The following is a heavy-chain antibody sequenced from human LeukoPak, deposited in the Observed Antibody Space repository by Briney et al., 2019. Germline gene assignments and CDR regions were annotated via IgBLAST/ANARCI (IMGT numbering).Heavy chain of an antibody. J-gene: IGHJ6*02. Sequence: GGSLRLSCEASGFTLSRYAMIWVRQAPGKGLEGVAKINKDGSEKYYVDSVKGRFTISRDNAKNSLYLQMNSLRAEDTAVYYCARVGRLAFYYYYYGMDVWGQGTTVTVSS. D-gene: IGHD3-16*01. CDR3: ARVGRLAFYYYYYGMDV. CDR1: GFTLSRYA. CDR2: INKDGSEK. V-gene: IGHV3-7*01.